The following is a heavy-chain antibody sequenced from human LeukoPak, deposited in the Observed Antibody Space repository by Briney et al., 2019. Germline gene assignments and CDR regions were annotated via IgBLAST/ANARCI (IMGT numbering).Heavy chain of an antibody. CDR1: GISLSNYA. V-gene: IGHV3-23*01. J-gene: IGHJ4*02. Sequence: QSGGSLRLSCVVSGISLSNYAMTWVRHAPGKGLEWVSYISERGGSTTYADSVKGRFTISRDTSLNTLYLQMNNLRAEDTAVYFCTKRGVVIRGILVIGYHQEAYHYDFWGQGVLVTVSS. CDR3: TKRGVVIRGILVIGYHQEAYHYDF. D-gene: IGHD3-10*01. CDR2: ISERGGST.